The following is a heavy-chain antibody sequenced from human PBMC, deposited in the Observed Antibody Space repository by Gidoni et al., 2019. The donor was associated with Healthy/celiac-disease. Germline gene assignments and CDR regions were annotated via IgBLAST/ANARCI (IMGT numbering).Heavy chain of an antibody. V-gene: IGHV3-15*01. Sequence: EVQLVESGGGLVKPGWSLRLSCAASGFTFSNAWMSWVRQAPGKGLEWVGRIKSKTDGGTTDYAAPVKGRFTISRDDSKNTLYLQMNSLKTEDTAVYYCTKDCYPCYYYGMDVWGQGTTVTVSS. CDR3: TKDCYPCYYYGMDV. CDR2: IKSKTDGGTT. D-gene: IGHD2-21*01. J-gene: IGHJ6*02. CDR1: GFTFSNAW.